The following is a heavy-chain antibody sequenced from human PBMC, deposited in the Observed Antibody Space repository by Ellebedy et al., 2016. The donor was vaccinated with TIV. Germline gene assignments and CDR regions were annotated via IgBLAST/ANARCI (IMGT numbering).Heavy chain of an antibody. D-gene: IGHD4-17*01. Sequence: PGGSLRLSCAAAGFTFGSFDMHRVRQATGKGLEWVSSITTAGDTYYRDSVKGRFTISRENAKNSVYLQMNSLRAGDTAVYYCARDYRDGDYAVGFDSWGQGTLVTVSS. CDR2: ITTAGDT. V-gene: IGHV3-13*01. CDR3: ARDYRDGDYAVGFDS. CDR1: GFTFGSFD. J-gene: IGHJ4*02.